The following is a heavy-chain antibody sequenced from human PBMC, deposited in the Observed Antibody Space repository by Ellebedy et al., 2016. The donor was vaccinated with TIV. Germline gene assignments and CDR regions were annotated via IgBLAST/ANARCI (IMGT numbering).Heavy chain of an antibody. Sequence: AASVKVSCKASGGSFSSYAITWVRQAPGQGLEWMGGLIAISGTANYAQKLQGRITITADESTSTAYMDLRSLRPEDTAVYYCARTVVTAIHHYYYGLDVWGQGTTVTVSS. D-gene: IGHD2-21*02. CDR2: LIAISGTA. CDR3: ARTVVTAIHHYYYGLDV. CDR1: GGSFSSYA. J-gene: IGHJ6*02. V-gene: IGHV1-69*13.